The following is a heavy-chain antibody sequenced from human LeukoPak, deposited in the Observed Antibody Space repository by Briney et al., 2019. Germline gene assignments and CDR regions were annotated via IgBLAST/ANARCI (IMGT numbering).Heavy chain of an antibody. D-gene: IGHD6-19*01. CDR1: GGSINGHF. J-gene: IGHJ4*02. CDR2: IYTSGTT. CDR3: AREYSSGWDYFDY. V-gene: IGHV4-4*07. Sequence: SETLSLTCTVSGGSINGHFCSWIRQPAGKGLEWIGHIYTSGTTNYNPSLKSRVTMSVDTSKNQFSLKLSSVTAADTAVYYCAREYSSGWDYFDYWGQGTLVTVSS.